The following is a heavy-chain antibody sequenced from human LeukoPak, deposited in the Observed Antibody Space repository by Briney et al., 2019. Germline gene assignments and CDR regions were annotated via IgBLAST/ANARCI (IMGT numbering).Heavy chain of an antibody. CDR3: AKGPERWLQLEAFDI. V-gene: IGHV3-30*02. CDR1: GFTFSNSD. D-gene: IGHD5-24*01. CDR2: IRHDGSNE. J-gene: IGHJ3*02. Sequence: PGGSLRLSCVASGFTFSNSDMHGLRQAPGKGLEWVAFIRHDGSNEYHADSVKGRFTISRDNSKNTLYLQMNSLRVDDTAVYYCAKGPERWLQLEAFDIWGQGTMVTVSS.